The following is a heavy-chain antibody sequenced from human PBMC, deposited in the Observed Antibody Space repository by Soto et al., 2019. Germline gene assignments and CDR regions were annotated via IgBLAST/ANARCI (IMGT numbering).Heavy chain of an antibody. D-gene: IGHD6-13*01. CDR3: ANEEAAAGQRFDP. V-gene: IGHV3-30*18. CDR2: ISYDGSNK. Sequence: QVQLVESGGGVVQPGRSLRLSCAASGFTFSSYGMHWVRQAPGKGLEWVAVISYDGSNKYYADSVKGRFTISRDNSKNTLYLQMNSLGAEDTAVYYCANEEAAAGQRFDPWGQGTLVTVSS. CDR1: GFTFSSYG. J-gene: IGHJ5*02.